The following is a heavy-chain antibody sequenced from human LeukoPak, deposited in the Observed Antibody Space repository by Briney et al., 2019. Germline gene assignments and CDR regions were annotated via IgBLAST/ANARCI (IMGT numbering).Heavy chain of an antibody. CDR1: GYTFTSYG. Sequence: ASVKVSCKASGYTFTSYGISWVRQAPGQGREGRGWISAYNGNTNYAQKLQGRVTMTTDTSTSTAYMELRSLRSDDTAVYYCASILLWFGEPIKGYYFDYWGQGTLVTVSS. D-gene: IGHD3-10*01. CDR2: ISAYNGNT. V-gene: IGHV1-18*04. CDR3: ASILLWFGEPIKGYYFDY. J-gene: IGHJ4*02.